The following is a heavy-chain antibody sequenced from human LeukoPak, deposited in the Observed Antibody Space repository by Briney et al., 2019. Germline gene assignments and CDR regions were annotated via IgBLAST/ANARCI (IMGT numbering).Heavy chain of an antibody. D-gene: IGHD3-9*01. J-gene: IGHJ4*02. CDR3: TTDPLVTFDY. V-gene: IGHV3-15*01. CDR1: GFTFRNAW. CDR2: IKSKADGGTT. Sequence: GGSLRLSCAASGFTFRNAWMSWVRQAPGKGLEWVGRIKSKADGGTTDYAAPVKGRFTISRDDSKDTLYLQMNSLKTEDTAVYYCTTDPLVTFDYWGQGTLVTVSS.